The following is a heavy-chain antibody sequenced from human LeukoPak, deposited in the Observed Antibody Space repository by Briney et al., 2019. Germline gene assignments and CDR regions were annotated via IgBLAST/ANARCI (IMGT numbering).Heavy chain of an antibody. J-gene: IGHJ6*02. V-gene: IGHV1-2*02. CDR1: GYTFTGYY. CDR2: INPNSGGT. CDR3: ARAYYYGSGSFTYYYGMDV. D-gene: IGHD3-10*01. Sequence: ASVKVPCKASGYTFTGYYMHWVRQAPGQGLEWMGWINPNSGGTNYAQKFQGRVTMTRDTSISTAYMELSRLRSDDTAVYYCARAYYYGSGSFTYYYGMDVWGQGTTVTVSS.